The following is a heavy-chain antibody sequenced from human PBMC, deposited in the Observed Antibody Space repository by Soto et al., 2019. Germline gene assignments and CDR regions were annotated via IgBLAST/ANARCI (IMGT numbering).Heavy chain of an antibody. D-gene: IGHD2-15*01. CDR1: GDSISSSSYY. CDR2: IFYGGST. V-gene: IGHV4-39*01. Sequence: PSETLSLTCTVSGDSISSSSYYWGWIRQPPGKGLEWIGSIFYGGSTYYNPSLKSRVTISVDTSKNQFSLNLSSVTAADTAEYYCARGAGSPTYYYGMDVWGQGTTVTVS. CDR3: ARGAGSPTYYYGMDV. J-gene: IGHJ6*02.